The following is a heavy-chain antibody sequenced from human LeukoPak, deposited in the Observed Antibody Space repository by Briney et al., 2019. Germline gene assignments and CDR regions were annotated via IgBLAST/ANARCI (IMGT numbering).Heavy chain of an antibody. CDR3: ARLWSTDCSGGSCPHQPNY. J-gene: IGHJ4*02. CDR2: VFYSGST. CDR1: GGSISSSSYH. D-gene: IGHD2-15*01. V-gene: IGHV4-39*01. Sequence: SETLSLTCTVSGGSISSSSYHWGWIRQPPGKGLEWIGSVFYSGSTYYNPSLKSRVTMSVDTSKNQFSLKLSSVIAADTAVYYCARLWSTDCSGGSCPHQPNYWGQGTLVTVSS.